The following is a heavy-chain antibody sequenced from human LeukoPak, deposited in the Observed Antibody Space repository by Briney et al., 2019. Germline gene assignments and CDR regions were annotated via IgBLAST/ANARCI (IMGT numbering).Heavy chain of an antibody. J-gene: IGHJ4*02. Sequence: SETLSLTCTVSSGSISTSNYYWGWVRQPPGKALEWIGNIFYSGSTYYSPSLKSRVTISLDTSRNQFSLKLSSVTAADTAMYYCARQQLVPRTFDYWGQGTLVIVSS. CDR1: SGSISTSNYY. V-gene: IGHV4-39*07. D-gene: IGHD6-13*01. CDR3: ARQQLVPRTFDY. CDR2: IFYSGST.